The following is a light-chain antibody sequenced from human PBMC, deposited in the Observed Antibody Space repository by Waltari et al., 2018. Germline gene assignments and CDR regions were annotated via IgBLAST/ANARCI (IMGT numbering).Light chain of an antibody. CDR1: QDVSNW. CDR2: AAS. Sequence: DIQMTQSPSSVSASVGDRVTITCRASQDVSNWFAWYQQKPGKAPKFLIYAASSLQRGVPSRFSGSGSGTDFTLTISSLQPDEFATYYWQQANTFPYTVGQGTKVEIK. J-gene: IGKJ2*01. CDR3: QQANTFPYT. V-gene: IGKV1-12*01.